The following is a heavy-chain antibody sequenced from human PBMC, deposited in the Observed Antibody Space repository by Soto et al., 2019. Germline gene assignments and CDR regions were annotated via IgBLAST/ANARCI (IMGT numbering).Heavy chain of an antibody. Sequence: ASVKVSCKASGYTFTSYYMHWVRQAPGQGLEWMGIINPSGGSTSYAQKFQGRVTMTRDTSTSTVYMELSSLRSEDTAVYYCARDGHPYCSGGSCYGPNYGMDVWGKGTKVTVSS. J-gene: IGHJ6*04. D-gene: IGHD2-15*01. CDR1: GYTFTSYY. CDR3: ARDGHPYCSGGSCYGPNYGMDV. V-gene: IGHV1-46*01. CDR2: INPSGGST.